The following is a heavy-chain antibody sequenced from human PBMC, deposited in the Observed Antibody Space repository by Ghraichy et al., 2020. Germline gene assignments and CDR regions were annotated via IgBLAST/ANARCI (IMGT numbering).Heavy chain of an antibody. V-gene: IGHV3-7*03. D-gene: IGHD3-22*01. CDR2: IKQDGTDE. J-gene: IGHJ3*02. CDR1: GFTFSSYW. CDR3: ARTLYYYDSRDAFDI. Sequence: GGSLRLSCAASGFTFSSYWMSWVRQAPGSGPEWVANIKQDGTDEYYVDSVKGRFTISRDTAKNSLYLQMNSLRAEDTAMYYCARTLYYYDSRDAFDIWGQGTMVTVSS.